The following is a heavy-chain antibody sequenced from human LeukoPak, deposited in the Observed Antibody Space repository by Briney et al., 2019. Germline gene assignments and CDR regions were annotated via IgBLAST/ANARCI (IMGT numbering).Heavy chain of an antibody. Sequence: SETLSLTCTVSGGSISIYYWSWIRQPPGKGLEWIGEINHSGSTNYNPSLKSRVTISVDTSKNQFSLKLSSVTAADTAVYYCARVSVRRQWQMGDYWGQGTLVTVSS. CDR2: INHSGST. CDR1: GGSISIYY. V-gene: IGHV4-34*01. D-gene: IGHD6-19*01. CDR3: ARVSVRRQWQMGDY. J-gene: IGHJ4*02.